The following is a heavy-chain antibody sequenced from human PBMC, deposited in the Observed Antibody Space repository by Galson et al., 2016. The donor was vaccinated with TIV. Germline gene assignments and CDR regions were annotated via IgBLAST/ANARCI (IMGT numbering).Heavy chain of an antibody. CDR2: INPNSGGT. J-gene: IGHJ4*02. CDR3: ARAVTPWGGNYYFDY. CDR1: GYTFIGYY. Sequence: SVKVSCKASGYTFIGYYMHWVRQAPGQGLEWMGWINPNSGGTSYAQRFQARVTMTRDTSISTAYMELSRLRSDDTAVYYCARAVTPWGGNYYFDYWGQGTLVTVSS. V-gene: IGHV1-2*02. D-gene: IGHD4-23*01.